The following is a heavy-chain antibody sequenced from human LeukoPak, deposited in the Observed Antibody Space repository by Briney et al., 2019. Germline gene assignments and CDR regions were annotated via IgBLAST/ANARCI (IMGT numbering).Heavy chain of an antibody. CDR1: GFDVSNHY. CDR3: ARDLGD. J-gene: IGHJ4*02. Sequence: GGSLRLSCATSGFDVSNHYMSWVRQPPGKGLEWVSVIYGAGAAITYHIESVKGRFTISRDNSRNTIYLQMNGLRAEDTAIYYCARDLGDWGQGTLVTVSS. V-gene: IGHV3-53*01. CDR2: IYGAGAAIT.